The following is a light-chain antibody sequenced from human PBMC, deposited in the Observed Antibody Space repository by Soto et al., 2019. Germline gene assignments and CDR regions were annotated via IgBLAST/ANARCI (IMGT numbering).Light chain of an antibody. J-gene: IGKJ1*01. CDR2: GAS. CDR3: QQYNNWPPWT. V-gene: IGKV3-15*01. CDR1: QNVNSN. Sequence: EIVMTQSPATLSVSPGERATLSCRASQNVNSNLTWYQQKPGQAPRLLIYGASTRATGIPARFSGGGSGTEFTLTISSLQSEDFATYYCQQYNNWPPWTFGQGTKVDIK.